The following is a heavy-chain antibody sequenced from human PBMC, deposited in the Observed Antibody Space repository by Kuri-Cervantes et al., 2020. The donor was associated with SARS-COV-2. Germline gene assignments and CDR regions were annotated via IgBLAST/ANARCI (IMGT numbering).Heavy chain of an antibody. V-gene: IGHV3-30-3*01. D-gene: IGHD2-21*01. CDR2: ISYDGSNT. CDR3: ARDRVGVHDY. Sequence: LTCAASGFTFSSYAIHWVRQAPGKGLEWVAIISYDGSNTYYADSVKGRFTSPRDNSKNTLYLQMNSLRTEDTAIYYCARDRVGVHDYWGQGTLVTVSS. J-gene: IGHJ4*02. CDR1: GFTFSSYA.